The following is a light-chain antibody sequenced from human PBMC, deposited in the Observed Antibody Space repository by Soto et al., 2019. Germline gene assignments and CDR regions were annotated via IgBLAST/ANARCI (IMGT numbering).Light chain of an antibody. Sequence: EILMTQSPATLSVSPGERVTFSCRASQSVSYYLAWYQQKPGQAPRLLIYDASTRATGIPVRFSGSGSGTEFTLTISCLQSEDFGVYYCQHNKDWPGTFGQGTKVEIK. CDR1: QSVSYY. J-gene: IGKJ1*01. CDR2: DAS. V-gene: IGKV3-15*01. CDR3: QHNKDWPGT.